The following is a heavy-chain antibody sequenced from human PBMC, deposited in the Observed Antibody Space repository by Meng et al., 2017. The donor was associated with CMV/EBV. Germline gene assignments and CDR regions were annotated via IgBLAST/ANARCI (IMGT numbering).Heavy chain of an antibody. Sequence: FTSYYMHWVRQAPGQGLEWMGIINPSGGSTSYAQKFQGRVTMTRDTSTSTVYMELSSLRSEDTAVYYCARGRLGYCSSTSCFKNWFDPWGQGTLVTVSS. CDR1: FTSYY. D-gene: IGHD2-2*01. J-gene: IGHJ5*02. CDR2: INPSGGST. V-gene: IGHV1-46*01. CDR3: ARGRLGYCSSTSCFKNWFDP.